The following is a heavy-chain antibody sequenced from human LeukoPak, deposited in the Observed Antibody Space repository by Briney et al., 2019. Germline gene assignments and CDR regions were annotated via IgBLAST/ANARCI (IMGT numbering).Heavy chain of an antibody. D-gene: IGHD1-26*01. V-gene: IGHV3-53*05. CDR1: GFTVSSNY. CDR3: AKDIGY. Sequence: RAGGSLRLSCAASGFTVSSNYMSWVRQAPGKGLEWVSVIYSGGSTYYADSVKGRFTISRDNAKNSLYLQMNSLRAEDMALYYCAKDIGYWGQGTLVTVSS. CDR2: IYSGGST. J-gene: IGHJ4*02.